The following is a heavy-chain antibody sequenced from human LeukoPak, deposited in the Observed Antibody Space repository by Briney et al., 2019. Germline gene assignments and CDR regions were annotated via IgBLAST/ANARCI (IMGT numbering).Heavy chain of an antibody. D-gene: IGHD6-19*01. CDR2: IYYKGNT. J-gene: IGHJ4*02. CDR1: GGSIYSHY. Sequence: SETLSLTCAVSGGSIYSHYWGWIRQPPGKGLEWIGDIYYKGNTNYNPSLKRRVTIPLDTSKNHLSLPLTSVVAADPAIYYCMRRDTGWNYSDYWGQGILVTVSS. CDR3: MRRDTGWNYSDY. V-gene: IGHV4-59*08.